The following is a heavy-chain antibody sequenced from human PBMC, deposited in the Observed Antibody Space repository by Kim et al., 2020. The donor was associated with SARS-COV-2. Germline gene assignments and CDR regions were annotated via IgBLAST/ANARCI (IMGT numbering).Heavy chain of an antibody. D-gene: IGHD6-13*01. V-gene: IGHV1-2*02. J-gene: IGHJ4*02. CDR2: INPNTGGT. CDR3: ARGRADDPNDY. Sequence: ASVKVSCKPSGYTFTTYYIHWVRLAPGQGLEWVGEINPNTGGTKYGQKFQGRVTMTRDTSISTAYMELSSLGFDDTAVYYCARGRADDPNDYWGQGTLVTVSS. CDR1: GYTFTTYY.